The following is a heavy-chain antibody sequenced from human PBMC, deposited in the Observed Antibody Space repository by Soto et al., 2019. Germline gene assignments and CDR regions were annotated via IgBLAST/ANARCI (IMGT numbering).Heavy chain of an antibody. D-gene: IGHD6-13*01. CDR2: IIPTFGTA. V-gene: IGHV1-69*01. J-gene: IGHJ6*02. Sequence: QVQLVQSGAEVKKPGSSVKVSCKASGGTFSSYAISWVRQAPGQGLEWMGGIIPTFGTANYAQKFQGRVTITADESTSTAYMELSSLRSEDTAVYYCARARGYSSSWYESYYYYGMDVWGQGTTVTVSS. CDR3: ARARGYSSSWYESYYYYGMDV. CDR1: GGTFSSYA.